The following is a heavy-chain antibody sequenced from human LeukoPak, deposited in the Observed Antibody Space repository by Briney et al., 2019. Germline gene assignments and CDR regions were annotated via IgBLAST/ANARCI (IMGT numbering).Heavy chain of an antibody. D-gene: IGHD5-18*01. Sequence: ASVKVSCKASGYTFNGYYMHWVRRAPGQGLEWMGWINPNSGGTDYAQKFQGRVTMTRDTSISTAYMELSRLRSDDTAVYYCARGTGEGYTYGRYYFDYWGQGTLVTVSS. CDR1: GYTFNGYY. CDR3: ARGTGEGYTYGRYYFDY. J-gene: IGHJ4*02. CDR2: INPNSGGT. V-gene: IGHV1-2*02.